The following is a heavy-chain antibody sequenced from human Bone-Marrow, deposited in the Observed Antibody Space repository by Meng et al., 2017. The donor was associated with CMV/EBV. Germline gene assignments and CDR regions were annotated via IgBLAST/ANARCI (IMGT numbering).Heavy chain of an antibody. J-gene: IGHJ3*02. D-gene: IGHD2-2*01. CDR1: GFPFSTYG. CDR2: VWYDGSNT. V-gene: IGHV3-33*06. CDR3: AKGPYCTSSSCHGGMAFDI. Sequence: GGSLRLSCVASGFPFSTYGMHWVRQTPGKALEWVAVVWYDGSNTQYGDSVKGRFTISRDNSKKTLYLQMNSLRAEDTAVYYCAKGPYCTSSSCHGGMAFDIWGRGTLVTVSS.